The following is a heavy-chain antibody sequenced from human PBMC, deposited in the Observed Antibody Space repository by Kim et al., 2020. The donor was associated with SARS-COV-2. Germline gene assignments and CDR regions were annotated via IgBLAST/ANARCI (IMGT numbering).Heavy chain of an antibody. CDR3: ARGDYDFWSGLSPY. J-gene: IGHJ4*02. Sequence: VASVKCRFTNSRDNAKNSLYLQINSLRAEDTAVYYCARGDYDFWSGLSPYWGQGTLVTVSS. V-gene: IGHV3-7*03. D-gene: IGHD3-3*01.